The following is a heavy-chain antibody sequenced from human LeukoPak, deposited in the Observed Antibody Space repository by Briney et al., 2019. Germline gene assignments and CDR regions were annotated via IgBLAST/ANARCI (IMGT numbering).Heavy chain of an antibody. Sequence: GGSLRLSCAASGFTFSSYAMSWVRQAPGKGLEWVSAISGSGGSTYYADSVKGRFTISRDNSKNTLYLQMNSLRVEDTAVYYCAKDFSTSGWSYLMDYWGQGTLVTVSS. J-gene: IGHJ4*02. CDR2: ISGSGGST. V-gene: IGHV3-23*01. CDR3: AKDFSTSGWSYLMDY. CDR1: GFTFSSYA. D-gene: IGHD6-19*01.